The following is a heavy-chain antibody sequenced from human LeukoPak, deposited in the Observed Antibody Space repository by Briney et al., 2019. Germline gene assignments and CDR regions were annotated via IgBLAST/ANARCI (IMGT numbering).Heavy chain of an antibody. D-gene: IGHD2-2*01. J-gene: IGHJ5*02. CDR3: ATDDKYAPSS. V-gene: IGHV3-7*01. Sequence: GGSLRLSCAASGFTVSSNYMSWVRQAPGKGLEWVANIKEDGREDYYADSVKGRFTISRDNAKNTVYLQMNSLRAEDTAVYYCATDDKYAPSSWGQGTLVTVSS. CDR1: GFTVSSNY. CDR2: IKEDGRED.